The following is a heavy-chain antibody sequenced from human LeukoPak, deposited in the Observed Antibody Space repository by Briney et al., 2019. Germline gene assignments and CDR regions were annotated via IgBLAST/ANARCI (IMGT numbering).Heavy chain of an antibody. V-gene: IGHV3-73*01. CDR2: IRSKANSYAT. CDR3: TSPHSSGYSGPIDY. J-gene: IGHJ4*02. D-gene: IGHD3-22*01. CDR1: GCTFSGSD. Sequence: PGGSLRLSCAASGCTFSGSDMHWVRQASGKGLEWVGHIRSKANSYATAYAASVKGRFTISRDDSKNTAYLQMNSLKTEDTAVYYCTSPHSSGYSGPIDYWGQGTLVTVSS.